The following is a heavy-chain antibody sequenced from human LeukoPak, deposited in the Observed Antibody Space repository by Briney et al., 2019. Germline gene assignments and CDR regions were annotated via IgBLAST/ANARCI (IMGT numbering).Heavy chain of an antibody. CDR1: GFTFRTSW. CDR3: ARGHYGRDY. J-gene: IGHJ4*02. V-gene: IGHV3-7*01. D-gene: IGHD3-10*01. Sequence: GGSLRLSCAASGFTFRTSWMTWVRQAPGKGLEWVAHINPDGSEKNYVDSVQGRFTISRDNAKDSLYLQINSLRVDDTAVYYCARGHYGRDYWGQGTLVTVSS. CDR2: INPDGSEK.